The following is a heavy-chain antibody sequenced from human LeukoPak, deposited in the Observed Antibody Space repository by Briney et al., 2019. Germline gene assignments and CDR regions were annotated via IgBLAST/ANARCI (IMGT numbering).Heavy chain of an antibody. CDR2: INHSGST. CDR3: ARDYVGVAGTFDY. CDR1: GDSFSGYY. Sequence: SETLSLTCAVYGDSFSGYYWSWIRQPPGKGLEWIGEINHSGSTNYNPSLKSRVSISVDPSKNQFSLKLSSVTAADTAVYFCARDYVGVAGTFDYWGQGTLVTVSS. V-gene: IGHV4-34*01. J-gene: IGHJ4*02. D-gene: IGHD6-19*01.